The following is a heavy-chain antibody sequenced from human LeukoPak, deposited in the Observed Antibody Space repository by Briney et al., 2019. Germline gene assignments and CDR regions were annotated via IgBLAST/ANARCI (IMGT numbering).Heavy chain of an antibody. J-gene: IGHJ4*02. CDR1: EFTFSTYA. Sequence: PGGSLRLSCAASEFTFSTYAMSWVRQAPGKRLEWVSGISGGGGSTYYADSVKGRFTISRDNSKNTLYLQMNSLRAEDTAVYYCARTYYYGSGGYSCLDYWGQGTLVTVSS. CDR3: ARTYYYGSGGYSCLDY. CDR2: ISGGGGST. V-gene: IGHV3-23*01. D-gene: IGHD3-22*01.